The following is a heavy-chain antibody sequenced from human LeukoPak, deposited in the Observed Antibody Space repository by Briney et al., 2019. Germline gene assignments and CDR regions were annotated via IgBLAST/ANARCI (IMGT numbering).Heavy chain of an antibody. V-gene: IGHV4-59*01. CDR2: IYYSGST. Sequence: PSETLSLTCTVSGGSISSYYWSWIRQPPGKGLEWIGYIYYSGSTNYNPSLMSRVTISVDTSKNQFSLKLSSVTAADTAVYYCAREWGWASPFDYWGQGTLVTVSS. CDR3: AREWGWASPFDY. CDR1: GGSISSYY. J-gene: IGHJ4*02. D-gene: IGHD6-19*01.